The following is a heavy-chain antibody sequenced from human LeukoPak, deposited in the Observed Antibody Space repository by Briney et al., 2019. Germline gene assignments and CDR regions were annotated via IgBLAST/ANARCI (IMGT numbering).Heavy chain of an antibody. CDR1: GFTFSSYG. V-gene: IGHV3-30*03. J-gene: IGHJ4*02. CDR3: ARDFGGSGSIPIDY. Sequence: GSLRLSCAASGFTFSSYGMHWVRQAPGKGLEWVAVISYDGSNKYYADSVKGRFTISRDNSKNTLYLQMNSLRAEDTAVYYCARDFGGSGSIPIDYWGQGTLVTVSS. CDR2: ISYDGSNK. D-gene: IGHD3-10*01.